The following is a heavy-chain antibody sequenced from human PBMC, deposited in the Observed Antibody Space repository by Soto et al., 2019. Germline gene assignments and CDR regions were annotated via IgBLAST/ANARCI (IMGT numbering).Heavy chain of an antibody. CDR2: INAGNGNT. J-gene: IGHJ6*02. CDR1: GYTFTSYA. CDR3: AKAISYYYGMDV. V-gene: IGHV1-3*01. Sequence: ASVKVSCTASGYTFTSYAMHWVRQAPGQRLEWMGWINAGNGNTKYSQKFQGRVTITRDTSASTAYMELSSLRSEDTAVYYCAKAISYYYGMDVWGQGTTVTV. D-gene: IGHD2-21*01.